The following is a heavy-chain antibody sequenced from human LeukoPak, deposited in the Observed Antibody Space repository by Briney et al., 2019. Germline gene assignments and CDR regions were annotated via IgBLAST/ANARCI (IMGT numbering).Heavy chain of an antibody. CDR3: ARLITMVRGVRVFDY. V-gene: IGHV4-39*01. CDR1: GGSISSSSYY. CDR2: IYYSGST. Sequence: SETLSLTCTVSGGSISSSSYYWGWIRQPPGKGLEWIGSIYYSGSTYYNPSLKSRVTISVDTSKNQFSLKLSSVTAADTAVYYCARLITMVRGVRVFDYWGQGTLVTVSS. J-gene: IGHJ4*02. D-gene: IGHD3-10*01.